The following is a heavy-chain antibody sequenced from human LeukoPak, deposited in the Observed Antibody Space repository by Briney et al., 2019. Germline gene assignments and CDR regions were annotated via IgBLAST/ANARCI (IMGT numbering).Heavy chain of an antibody. Sequence: GASVKVSCKASGYTFTSYGISWVRQAPGQGLEWMGWINPNSGGTNYAQKFQGRVTMTRDTSISTAYMELSRLRSDDTAVYYCATPFIENYYDSSGYSGQFDYWGQGTLVTVS. CDR3: ATPFIENYYDSSGYSGQFDY. CDR2: INPNSGGT. J-gene: IGHJ4*02. D-gene: IGHD3-22*01. V-gene: IGHV1-2*02. CDR1: GYTFTSYG.